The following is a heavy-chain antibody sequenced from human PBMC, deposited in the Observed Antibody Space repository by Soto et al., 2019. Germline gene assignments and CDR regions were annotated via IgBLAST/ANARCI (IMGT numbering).Heavy chain of an antibody. Sequence: QVQLEQSGAEVKMPGSSVRLSCKASGGSFYSYVFFWVRQAPGQGLEYMGGIIPLFNTPSYSQKFHGRATIAADGSTHTAHLDLNSLSSEDRALYFCAKMGRDADALDSFVQYWGQGRLVAVAS. CDR1: GGSFYSYV. CDR2: IIPLFNTP. V-gene: IGHV1-69*01. D-gene: IGHD3-10*01. J-gene: IGHJ4*02. CDR3: AKMGRDADALDSFVQY.